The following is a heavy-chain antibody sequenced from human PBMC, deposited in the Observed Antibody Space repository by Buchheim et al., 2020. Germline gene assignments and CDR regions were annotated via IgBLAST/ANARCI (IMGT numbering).Heavy chain of an antibody. CDR1: GFTFSSYG. Sequence: QVQLVESGGGVVQPGRSLRLSCAASGFTFSSYGMHWVRQAPGKGLEWVAVIWYDGSNKYYADSVKGRFTISRDNSKNTLYLQMNSLRAEDTAVYYCARGPYYDILTGYWIHWGQGTL. V-gene: IGHV3-33*01. CDR3: ARGPYYDILTGYWIH. CDR2: IWYDGSNK. D-gene: IGHD3-9*01. J-gene: IGHJ4*02.